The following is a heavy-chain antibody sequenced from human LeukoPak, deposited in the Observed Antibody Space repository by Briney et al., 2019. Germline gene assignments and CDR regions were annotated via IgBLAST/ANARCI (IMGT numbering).Heavy chain of an antibody. D-gene: IGHD5-18*01. CDR2: TIPFLGLA. J-gene: IGHJ4*02. Sequence: SVKVSCKASGGNFSTYAISRVRQAPGQGLEWMGRTIPFLGLASSAQKFQGGVTITADKSTNIAYLEVSSLASDDTAVYYCAGGSLETDTNMARDWGQGTLVTVSS. CDR1: GGNFSTYA. V-gene: IGHV1-69*04. CDR3: AGGSLETDTNMARD.